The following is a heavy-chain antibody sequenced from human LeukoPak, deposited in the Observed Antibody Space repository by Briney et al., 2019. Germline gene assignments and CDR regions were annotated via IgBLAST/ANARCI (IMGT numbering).Heavy chain of an antibody. CDR2: IYYSGST. J-gene: IGHJ6*03. CDR3: ARTTEGYCRGGSCYYYYYYMDV. D-gene: IGHD2-15*01. CDR1: GGSISSYY. Sequence: SETLSLTCTVSGGSISSYYWSWIRQPPGKGLEWIGYIYYSGSTNYNPSLKSRVTISVDTSKNQFSLKLSSVTAADTAVYYCARTTEGYCRGGSCYYYYYYMDVWGKGTTVTVSS. V-gene: IGHV4-59*01.